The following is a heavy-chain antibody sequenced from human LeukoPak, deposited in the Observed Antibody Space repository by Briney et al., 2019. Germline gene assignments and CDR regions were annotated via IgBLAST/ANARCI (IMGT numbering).Heavy chain of an antibody. V-gene: IGHV5-51*01. CDR2: IYPGDSDT. D-gene: IGHD3-22*01. J-gene: IGHJ3*02. Sequence: GESLKISCKGSGYSFTSYWIGWVRQMPGKGLEWMGIIYPGDSDTRYSPSFQGQVTISADKSFSTAYLQWSSLKASDTAMYYCARHNTEYYYDSSGYYGVGAFDIWGQGTMVTVSS. CDR3: ARHNTEYYYDSSGYYGVGAFDI. CDR1: GYSFTSYW.